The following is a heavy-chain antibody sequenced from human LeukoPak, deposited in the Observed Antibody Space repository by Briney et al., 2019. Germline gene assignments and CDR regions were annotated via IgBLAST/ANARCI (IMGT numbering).Heavy chain of an antibody. CDR2: INHRGST. V-gene: IGHV4-34*01. Sequence: SETLSLTCAVYGGSFGGYYWSWIRQPPGKGLEWIGEINHRGSTNYSPSLKSRVTISVDTSKNQFSLRLSSVTAADTAVYYCGAVAAAVYYYGMDVWGQGTTVTVSS. CDR1: GGSFGGYY. CDR3: GAVAAAVYYYGMDV. J-gene: IGHJ6*02. D-gene: IGHD6-13*01.